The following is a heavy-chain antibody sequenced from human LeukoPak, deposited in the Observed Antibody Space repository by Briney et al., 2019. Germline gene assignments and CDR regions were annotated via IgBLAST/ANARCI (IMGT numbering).Heavy chain of an antibody. CDR3: ARRYSGSSRFDY. CDR1: GYSFTSYW. Sequence: GEPLKISGEGSGYSFTSYWIGWVRQMLGKGLEWMGIIYPDGSDTRYSPSFQGKVTISADKSISTAYLQWSSLKTSDTAMYYCARRYSGSSRFDYWGQGTLVTVSS. V-gene: IGHV5-51*01. J-gene: IGHJ4*02. CDR2: IYPDGSDT. D-gene: IGHD1-26*01.